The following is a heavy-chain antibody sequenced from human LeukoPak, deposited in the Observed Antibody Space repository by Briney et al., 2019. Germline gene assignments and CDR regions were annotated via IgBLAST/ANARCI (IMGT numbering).Heavy chain of an antibody. CDR1: GFTFSSYA. D-gene: IGHD3/OR15-3a*01. Sequence: GGSLRLSCAASGFTFSSYAMSWVRQAPGKGLEWVSAISGSGGSTYYADSVKGRLTISRDNSKNTLYLQMNSLRAEDTAVYYCAKHLTFAWTRFDYWGQGTLVTVSS. CDR3: AKHLTFAWTRFDY. J-gene: IGHJ4*02. CDR2: ISGSGGST. V-gene: IGHV3-23*01.